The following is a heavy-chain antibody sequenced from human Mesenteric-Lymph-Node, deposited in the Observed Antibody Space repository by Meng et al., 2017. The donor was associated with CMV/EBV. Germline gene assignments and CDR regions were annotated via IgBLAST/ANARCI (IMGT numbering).Heavy chain of an antibody. Sequence: GGSLRLSCAASGFTFSTYAMTWVRQAPGEGLEWVSAISGSGGSTYYADSVKGRFTISRDNSKNTLYLQMNSLRADDTAVYYCAKDPHLSPYYFDYWGQGTLVTVSS. CDR3: AKDPHLSPYYFDY. J-gene: IGHJ4*02. V-gene: IGHV3-23*01. CDR2: ISGSGGST. CDR1: GFTFSTYA.